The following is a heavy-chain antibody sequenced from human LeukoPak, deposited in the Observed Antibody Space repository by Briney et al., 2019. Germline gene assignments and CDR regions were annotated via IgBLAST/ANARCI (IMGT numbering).Heavy chain of an antibody. CDR3: ARARYCSGGNCYAEN. D-gene: IGHD2-15*01. Sequence: LGESLQISCKGSGYRFTTYWIGWVRQMPGKGLEWMGIIYPGDSDTRYSPSFQGQVTISADKSISTAYLQWSSLKASDTAIYCCARARYCSGGNCYAENWGQGTLVTVSS. V-gene: IGHV5-51*01. CDR1: GYRFTTYW. CDR2: IYPGDSDT. J-gene: IGHJ1*01.